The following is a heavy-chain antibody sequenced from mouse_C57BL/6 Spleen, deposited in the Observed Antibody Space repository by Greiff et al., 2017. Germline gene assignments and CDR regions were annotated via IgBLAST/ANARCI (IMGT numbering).Heavy chain of an antibody. CDR1: GYTFTSYW. V-gene: IGHV1-61*01. D-gene: IGHD2-4*01. J-gene: IGHJ2*01. CDR2: IYPSDSET. Sequence: QVQLQQPGAELVRPGSSVKLSCKASGYTFTSYWMDWVKQRPGQGLEWIGNIYPSDSETHYNQKFKDKATLTVDKSSSTAYMQLSSLTSEDSAVYYCARRVYDSYYFDYWGQGTTLTVSS. CDR3: ARRVYDSYYFDY.